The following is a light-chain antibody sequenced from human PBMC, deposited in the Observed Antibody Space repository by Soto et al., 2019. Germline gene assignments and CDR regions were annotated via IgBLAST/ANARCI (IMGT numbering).Light chain of an antibody. CDR1: QSIGTW. Sequence: DIQVTQSPSSVSAPVGDRGTITCRPSQSIGTWLAWYQQKPGKAPQLLIYGASSLQSGVPARFSGSGSGTDFTLTISNLQPEDFATYYCQQAKSFPISFGQGTRLEIK. CDR2: GAS. J-gene: IGKJ5*01. CDR3: QQAKSFPIS. V-gene: IGKV1D-12*01.